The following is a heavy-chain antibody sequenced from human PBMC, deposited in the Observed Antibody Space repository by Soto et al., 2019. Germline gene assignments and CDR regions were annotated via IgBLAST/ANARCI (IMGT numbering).Heavy chain of an antibody. CDR3: ARGDISSAPRFQY. CDR2: IYYSGNT. V-gene: IGHV4-30-4*01. Sequence: SETLSLTCTVSGGSISSGDYYWTWIRQPPGKGLEWIGYIYYSGNTYYTPSLKSRVTFSVDTSKNQFSLNLRSVTAADTAVYYCARGDISSAPRFQYWGQGTLVTVSS. CDR1: GGSISSGDYY. D-gene: IGHD3-22*01. J-gene: IGHJ1*01.